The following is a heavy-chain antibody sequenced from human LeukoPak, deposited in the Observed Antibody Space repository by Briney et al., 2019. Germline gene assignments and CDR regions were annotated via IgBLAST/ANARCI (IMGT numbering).Heavy chain of an antibody. CDR3: ASRPFETTVVPWDFY. D-gene: IGHD4-23*01. J-gene: IGHJ4*02. V-gene: IGHV5-51*01. Sequence: GESLKISCKGSGYSFTSYWIGWVRQMPGKGLEWMGIIYPGDSDTRYSPSFQGQVTISADKSINTAYLQWSSLTASDTAMYYCASRPFETTVVPWDFYWGQGTQVTVSS. CDR2: IYPGDSDT. CDR1: GYSFTSYW.